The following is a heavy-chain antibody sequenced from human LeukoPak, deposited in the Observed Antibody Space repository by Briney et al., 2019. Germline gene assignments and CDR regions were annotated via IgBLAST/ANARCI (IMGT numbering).Heavy chain of an antibody. CDR3: AKGLGGNSVCDYFDY. D-gene: IGHD4-23*01. CDR1: GFTLSAYA. J-gene: IGHJ4*02. V-gene: IGHV3-30*02. Sequence: PGGSLRLSSAASGFTLSAYAMHWVRQAPGKGLEWVAFIRYDGSEIYYADSVKGRFTISRDNSKNTVYLQMSSLRAEDTAVYYCAKGLGGNSVCDYFDYWGQGTLVTVSS. CDR2: IRYDGSEI.